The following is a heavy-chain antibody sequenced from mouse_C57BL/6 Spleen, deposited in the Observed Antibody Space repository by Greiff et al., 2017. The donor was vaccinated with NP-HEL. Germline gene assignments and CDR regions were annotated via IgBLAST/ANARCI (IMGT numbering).Heavy chain of an antibody. D-gene: IGHD2-3*01. CDR2: INYDGSST. V-gene: IGHV5-16*01. J-gene: IGHJ4*01. CDR3: ARYDGYYGAMDY. Sequence: DVKLVESEGGLVQPGSSMKLSCTASGFTFSDYYMAWVRQVPEKGLEWVANINYDGSSTYYLDSLKSRFIISRDNAKNILYLQMSSLKSEDTATYYCARYDGYYGAMDYWGQGTSVTVSS. CDR1: GFTFSDYY.